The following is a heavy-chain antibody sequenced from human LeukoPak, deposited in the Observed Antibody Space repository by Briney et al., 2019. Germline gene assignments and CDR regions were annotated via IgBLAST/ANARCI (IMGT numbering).Heavy chain of an antibody. Sequence: GGSLRLSCAASGFTFSSYSMNWVRQAPGKGLEWVSSISSSSSYIYYADSVKGRFTISRDNSKNTLYLQMNSLRAEDTAVYYCARVSISAAADTFDYWGQGTLVTVSS. CDR1: GFTFSSYS. J-gene: IGHJ4*02. CDR2: ISSSSSYI. V-gene: IGHV3-21*04. CDR3: ARVSISAAADTFDY. D-gene: IGHD6-13*01.